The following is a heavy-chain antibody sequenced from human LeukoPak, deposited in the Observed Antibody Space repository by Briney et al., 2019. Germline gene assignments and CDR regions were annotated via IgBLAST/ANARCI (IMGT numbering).Heavy chain of an antibody. CDR3: AKGSRGLYSSGWYVDY. Sequence: PGGSLRLSCAASGFTFSSYAMSWVRQAPGKGLEWVSAISGSGAGTYYADSVKGRFSISRDNSKSTLYLQMNSLRGEDTAVYYCAKGSRGLYSSGWYVDYWGQGTLVTVSS. CDR1: GFTFSSYA. CDR2: ISGSGAGT. D-gene: IGHD6-19*01. J-gene: IGHJ4*02. V-gene: IGHV3-23*01.